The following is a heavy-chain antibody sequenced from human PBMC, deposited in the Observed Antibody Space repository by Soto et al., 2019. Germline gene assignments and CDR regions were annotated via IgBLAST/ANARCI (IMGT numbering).Heavy chain of an antibody. Sequence: QVHLQESGPGLVKPSETLSLTCTVSGDSISSSYWNWIRQAPGKGLEWIGYIYYSGSTNFSPSLKSRVTISIDTSKGKFSLTLSSVTAADTAVYYCARLYPFYYLLTGSQLYAFDIWGQGTMVTVSS. CDR1: GDSISSSY. CDR2: IYYSGST. V-gene: IGHV4-59*01. D-gene: IGHD3-9*01. J-gene: IGHJ3*02. CDR3: ARLYPFYYLLTGSQLYAFDI.